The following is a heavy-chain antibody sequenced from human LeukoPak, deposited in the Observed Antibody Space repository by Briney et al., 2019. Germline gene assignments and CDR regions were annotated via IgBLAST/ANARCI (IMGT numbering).Heavy chain of an antibody. J-gene: IGHJ4*02. CDR3: ARVREGYNEDFDY. Sequence: ASVKVSCKASGYTFTSYYMHWVRQAPGQGLEWMGIINPGGGSTSYAQKFQGRVTMTRDMSTSTVYMELSSLRSEDTAVYYCARVREGYNEDFDYWGQGTLVTVSS. V-gene: IGHV1-46*01. CDR2: INPGGGST. CDR1: GYTFTSYY. D-gene: IGHD5-24*01.